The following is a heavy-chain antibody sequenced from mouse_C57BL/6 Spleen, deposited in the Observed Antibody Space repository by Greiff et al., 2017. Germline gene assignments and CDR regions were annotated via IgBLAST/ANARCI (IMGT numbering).Heavy chain of an antibody. V-gene: IGHV1-82*01. Sequence: QVQLQQSGPELVKPGASVKISCKASGYAFSSSWMNWVKQRPGKGLEWIGRIYPGDGDTNYNGKFKGKATLTADKSSSTAYMQLSSLTSEDSAVYFCAREYYGSSSSCDYWGQGTTLTVSS. D-gene: IGHD1-1*01. CDR2: IYPGDGDT. J-gene: IGHJ2*01. CDR1: GYAFSSSW. CDR3: AREYYGSSSSCDY.